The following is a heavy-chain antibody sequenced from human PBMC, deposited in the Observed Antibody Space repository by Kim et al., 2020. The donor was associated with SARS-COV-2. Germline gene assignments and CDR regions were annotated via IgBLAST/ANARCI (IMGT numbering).Heavy chain of an antibody. CDR3: ARDPGYYYDSSGVFDY. CDR2: INAGNGNT. Sequence: ASVKVSCKASGYTFTSYAMHWVRQAPGQRLEWMGWINAGNGNTKYSQKFQGRVTITRDTSASTAYMELSSLRSEDTAVYYCARDPGYYYDSSGVFDYWGQGTLVTVSS. D-gene: IGHD3-22*01. V-gene: IGHV1-3*01. CDR1: GYTFTSYA. J-gene: IGHJ4*02.